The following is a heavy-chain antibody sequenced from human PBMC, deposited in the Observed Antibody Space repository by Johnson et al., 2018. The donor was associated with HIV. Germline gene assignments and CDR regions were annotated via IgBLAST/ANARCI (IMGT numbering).Heavy chain of an antibody. CDR2: SYDGINK. CDR3: AREAYYARAFDL. J-gene: IGHJ3*01. V-gene: IGHV3-30*03. Sequence: QVQLVESGGGVVQPGRSLRLSCAASGFIFSDYYMTWIRQAPGQGLEWVSYDGINKYYADSLKGRFAISRDNSRNTLDLRMDSLRVEDTAVYYCAREAYYARAFDLWGQGTMVTVSS. CDR1: GFIFSDYY. D-gene: IGHD3-3*01.